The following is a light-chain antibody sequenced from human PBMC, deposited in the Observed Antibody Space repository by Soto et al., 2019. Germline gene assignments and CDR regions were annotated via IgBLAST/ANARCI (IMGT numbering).Light chain of an antibody. CDR2: DAS. CDR1: QSISSW. J-gene: IGKJ1*01. V-gene: IGKV1-5*01. Sequence: DIQMTQSPSTLSASVGDRVTITCRASQSISSWLAWFQQKPGKAPKLLMYDASSLESGVPSRSSGSGSGTEFTLTISSLQPDDFATYYCQQYGTYLWTFGQGTRVEIK. CDR3: QQYGTYLWT.